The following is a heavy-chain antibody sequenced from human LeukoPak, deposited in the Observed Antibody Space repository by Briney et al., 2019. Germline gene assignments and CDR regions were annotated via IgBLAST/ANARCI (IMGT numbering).Heavy chain of an antibody. J-gene: IGHJ4*02. V-gene: IGHV3-49*04. CDR1: EFTFGDYA. CDR3: TRPGDYGDYFFDY. D-gene: IGHD4-17*01. CDR2: IRSKAYGGTT. Sequence: GGSLRLSCTASEFTFGDYAMNWVRQAPGKGLEWVGFIRSKAYGGTTEYAASVKGRFTISRDNSKSIAYLHMNSLKTEDTAVYYCTRPGDYGDYFFDYWGQGTLATVSS.